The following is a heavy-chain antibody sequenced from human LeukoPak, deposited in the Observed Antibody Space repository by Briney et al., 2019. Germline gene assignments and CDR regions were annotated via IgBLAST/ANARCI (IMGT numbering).Heavy chain of an antibody. CDR1: GGSISSGGYY. D-gene: IGHD2-15*01. V-gene: IGHV4-31*03. CDR2: IYYSGST. CDR3: ATHPPKLCTGGSCSDY. J-gene: IGHJ4*02. Sequence: SETLSLTCTVSGGSISSGGYYWSWIRQHPGKGLEWIGYIYYSGSTYYNPSLKSRVTISVDTSKNQFSLKLSSVIAADTAVYYCATHPPKLCTGGSCSDYWGQGTLVTVSS.